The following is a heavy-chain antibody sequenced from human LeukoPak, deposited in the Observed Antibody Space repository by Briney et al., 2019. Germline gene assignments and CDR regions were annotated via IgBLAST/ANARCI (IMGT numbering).Heavy chain of an antibody. J-gene: IGHJ3*02. D-gene: IGHD1-26*01. CDR1: GGSISSGSYY. Sequence: PSETLSLTCTVSGGSISSGSYYWSWIRQPAGKGLEWIGHIYTSGSTKYNPSLKSRVIILEDTSKKQFSLKLSSVTAADTAVYYCARSVGIVGARDAFDIWGQGTMVTVSS. CDR3: ARSVGIVGARDAFDI. V-gene: IGHV4-61*09. CDR2: IYTSGST.